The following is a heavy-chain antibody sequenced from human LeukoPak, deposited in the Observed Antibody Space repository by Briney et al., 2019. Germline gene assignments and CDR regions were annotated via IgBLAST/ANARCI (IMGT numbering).Heavy chain of an antibody. CDR3: ARGGQPLLGNWFDP. CDR2: IYTSGST. J-gene: IGHJ5*02. V-gene: IGHV4-61*02. CDR1: GGSISSGSYY. D-gene: IGHD2-21*02. Sequence: PSQTLSLTCTVSGGSISSGSYYWSWIRQPAGKGLEWIGRIYTSGSTNYNPSLKSRVTISVHTSKNQFSMKLSSVTAADTAVYYCARGGQPLLGNWFDPWGRGTLVTVSS.